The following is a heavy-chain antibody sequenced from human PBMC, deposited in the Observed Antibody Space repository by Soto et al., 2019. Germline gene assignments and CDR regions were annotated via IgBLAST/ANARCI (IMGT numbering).Heavy chain of an antibody. V-gene: IGHV5-10-1*01. Sequence: GESLKISCKGSGYSFTSYWISWVRQMPGKGLEWMGMIDPSDSYTNYSPSFQGHVTISADKSISTAYLQWSSLKASDTAMYYCARRGVGGTVTPTTHYDYYYGMDVWGQGTTVTVSS. CDR1: GYSFTSYW. CDR3: ARRGVGGTVTPTTHYDYYYGMDV. CDR2: IDPSDSYT. J-gene: IGHJ6*02. D-gene: IGHD4-4*01.